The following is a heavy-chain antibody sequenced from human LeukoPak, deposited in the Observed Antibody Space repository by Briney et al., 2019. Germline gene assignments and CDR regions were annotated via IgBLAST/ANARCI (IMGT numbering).Heavy chain of an antibody. CDR3: ARVYCSGGSCYYLGAFDI. CDR2: MNPNSGNT. CDR1: GYTFTSYD. V-gene: IGHV1-8*01. D-gene: IGHD2-15*01. Sequence: ASVKVSCEASGYTFTSYDINWVRQATGQGLEWMGWMNPNSGNTGYAQKFQGRVTMTRNTSISTAYMELSSLRSEDTAVYYCARVYCSGGSCYYLGAFDIWGQGTMVTVSS. J-gene: IGHJ3*02.